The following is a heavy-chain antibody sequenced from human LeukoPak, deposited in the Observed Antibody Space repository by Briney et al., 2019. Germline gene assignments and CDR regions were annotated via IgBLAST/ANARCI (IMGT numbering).Heavy chain of an antibody. Sequence: PSETQSLTCTVSGGSISSSSYYWGWIRQPPGKGLEWIGSIYYSGSTYYDPSLKSRGTISVDTSKNQFSLKLSSVTAADTAVYYCARGRSWELPADYWGQGTLVTVSS. J-gene: IGHJ4*02. V-gene: IGHV4-39*07. CDR1: GGSISSSSYY. CDR2: IYYSGST. D-gene: IGHD3-10*01. CDR3: ARGRSWELPADY.